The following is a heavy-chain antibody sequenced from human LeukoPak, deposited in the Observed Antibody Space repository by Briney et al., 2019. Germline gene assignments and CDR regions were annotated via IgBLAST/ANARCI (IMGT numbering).Heavy chain of an antibody. CDR3: ARGPYYYDSSGYPLFASYDY. V-gene: IGHV4-34*01. J-gene: IGHJ4*02. D-gene: IGHD3-22*01. Sequence: SETLSLTCAVYGGSFSGYYWSWIRQPPGKGLEWIGEINHSGSTNYNPSLKSRVTISVDTSKNQFSLKLSSVTAADTVVYYCARGPYYYDSSGYPLFASYDYWGQGTLVTVSS. CDR1: GGSFSGYY. CDR2: INHSGST.